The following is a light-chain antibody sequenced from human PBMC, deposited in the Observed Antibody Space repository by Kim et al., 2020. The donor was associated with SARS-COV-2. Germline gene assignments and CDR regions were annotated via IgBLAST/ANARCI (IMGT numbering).Light chain of an antibody. CDR1: QSISMW. J-gene: IGKJ2*01. V-gene: IGKV1-5*01. CDR3: LQYNGNSYT. CDR2: DAS. Sequence: SASVGDRVTITCRASQSISMWLAWYQQKAGKAPKLVVYDASSLESGVTSRFRGSGSGTEFTLTISSLQPDDFATYYCLQYNGNSYTFGQGTKLEI.